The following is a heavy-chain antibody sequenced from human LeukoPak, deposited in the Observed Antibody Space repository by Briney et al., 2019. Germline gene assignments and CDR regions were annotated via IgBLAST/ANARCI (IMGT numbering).Heavy chain of an antibody. V-gene: IGHV3-23*01. CDR1: GFTFSSYA. D-gene: IGHD5-12*01. CDR3: AKDYKSGYVPGAFDI. CDR2: ISGSGGST. Sequence: PGGSLRLSCAASGFTFSSYAMSWVRQAPGKGLEWVSAISGSGGSTYYADSVKGRFTISRGNSKNTLYLQMNSLRAEDTAVYYCAKDYKSGYVPGAFDIWGQGTMVTVSS. J-gene: IGHJ3*02.